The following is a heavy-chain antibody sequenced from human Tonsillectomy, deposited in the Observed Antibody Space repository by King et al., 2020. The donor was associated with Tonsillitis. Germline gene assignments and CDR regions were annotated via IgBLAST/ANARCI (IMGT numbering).Heavy chain of an antibody. CDR3: GTTYSTNWSECVQH. J-gene: IGHJ1*01. CDR1: GFTFSSYA. V-gene: IGHV3-23*04. CDR2: ISGASDT. Sequence: VQLVESGGDLVQPGGSLRVSCVASGFTFSSYALAWVRQPPGKGLEWVASISGASDTHYADSVKGRFTISRDNSKNTLYLQMNSLTAEDTAVYYCGTTYSTNWSECVQHWGQGTLGTVGS. D-gene: IGHD7-27*01.